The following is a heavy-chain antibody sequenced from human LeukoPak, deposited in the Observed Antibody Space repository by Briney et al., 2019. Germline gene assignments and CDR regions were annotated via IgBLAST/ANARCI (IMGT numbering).Heavy chain of an antibody. V-gene: IGHV4-39*07. CDR1: GGSISSSSYY. J-gene: IGHJ4*02. D-gene: IGHD3-10*01. Sequence: PSETLSLTCTVSGGSISSSSYYWGWIRQPPGKGLEWIGSIYYSGSTYYNPSLKSRVTISVDTSKNQFSLKLSSVTAADTTVYYCARESRGEDYWGQGTLVTVSS. CDR2: IYYSGST. CDR3: ARESRGEDY.